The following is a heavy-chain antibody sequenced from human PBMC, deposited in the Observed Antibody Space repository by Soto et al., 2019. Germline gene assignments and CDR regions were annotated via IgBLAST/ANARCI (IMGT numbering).Heavy chain of an antibody. Sequence: GGSLRLSCAASGFTFSSYAMSWVRQAPGKGLEWVSAISGSGGSTYYADSVKGRFTISRDNSKNTLYLQMNSLRAEDTAVYYCAKANFWEVYSSSWYYWGQGTLVTVSS. CDR2: ISGSGGST. CDR1: GFTFSSYA. D-gene: IGHD6-13*01. V-gene: IGHV3-23*01. J-gene: IGHJ4*02. CDR3: AKANFWEVYSSSWYY.